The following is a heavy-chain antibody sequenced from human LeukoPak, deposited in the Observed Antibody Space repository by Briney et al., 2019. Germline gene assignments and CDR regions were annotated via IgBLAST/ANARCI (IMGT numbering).Heavy chain of an antibody. CDR3: ARDPRSSGWYHTSGWFDP. Sequence: GGSLRLSCAASGFTFSSYWMHWVRQAPGKGLEWVAFIRYDGSNKYYADSVKGRFTISRDNSKNTLYLQMGSLRAEDMAVYYCARDPRSSGWYHTSGWFDPWGQGTLVTVSS. CDR2: IRYDGSNK. CDR1: GFTFSSYW. D-gene: IGHD6-19*01. J-gene: IGHJ5*02. V-gene: IGHV3-30*02.